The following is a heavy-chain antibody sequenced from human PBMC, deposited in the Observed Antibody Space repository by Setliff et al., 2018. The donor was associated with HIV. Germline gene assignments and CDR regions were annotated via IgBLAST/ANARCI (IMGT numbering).Heavy chain of an antibody. V-gene: IGHV1-69*13. J-gene: IGHJ5*02. CDR2: IIPIFTTT. CDR3: ATLNEYAYQTGGWFDP. D-gene: IGHD3-16*01. CDR1: GGGFSNHA. Sequence: GASVKVACKASGGGFSNHAITWVRQAPGQGLEWMGVIIPIFTTTDYAQKFRGRLTINADESTDTAYMELRSLRSADTAIYYCATLNEYAYQTGGWFDPWGQGTPVTV.